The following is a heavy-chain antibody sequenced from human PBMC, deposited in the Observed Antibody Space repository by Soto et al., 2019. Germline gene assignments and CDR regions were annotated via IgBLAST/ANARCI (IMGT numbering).Heavy chain of an antibody. J-gene: IGHJ3*02. D-gene: IGHD6-19*01. V-gene: IGHV4-61*01. CDR1: GGSVSSGSYY. Sequence: SETLSLTCTFSGGSVSSGSYYWSWIRQPPGKGLEWIGYIYYSGSTNYNPSLKSRVTISVDTSKNQFSLKLSSVTAADTAVYYCARVGADRAVAANDAFDIWGQGTMVT. CDR2: IYYSGST. CDR3: ARVGADRAVAANDAFDI.